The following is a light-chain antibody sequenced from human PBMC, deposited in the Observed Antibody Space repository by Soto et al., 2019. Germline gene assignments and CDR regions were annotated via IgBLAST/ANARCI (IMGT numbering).Light chain of an antibody. V-gene: IGLV2-14*01. CDR2: DVS. CDR3: SSYTSSSTPYV. J-gene: IGLJ1*01. CDR1: SSDVGAYDL. Sequence: QSALSQPASVSGSPGQSVTISCTGTSSDVGAYDLVCWYQQHPGKAPKLMIYDVSNRPSGVSNRFSGSKSGNTVSQTISGLQAEDEADYYCSSYTSSSTPYVFGTGTKVTVL.